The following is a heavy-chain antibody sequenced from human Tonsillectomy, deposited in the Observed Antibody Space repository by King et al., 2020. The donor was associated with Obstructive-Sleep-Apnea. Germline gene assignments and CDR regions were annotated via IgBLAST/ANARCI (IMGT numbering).Heavy chain of an antibody. CDR3: ATHRRDGYNRMLYYFDY. J-gene: IGHJ4*02. CDR1: GGTFSSYA. Sequence: QLVQSGAEVKKPGSSVKVSCKAFGGTFSSYAISWVRQAPGQGLEWMGGIIPIFVTANYAQKFQGRVTITADESTSTAYMELSSLRSEDTAVYYCATHRRDGYNRMLYYFDYWGQGTLVTVSS. CDR2: IIPIFVTA. V-gene: IGHV1-69*12. D-gene: IGHD5-24*01.